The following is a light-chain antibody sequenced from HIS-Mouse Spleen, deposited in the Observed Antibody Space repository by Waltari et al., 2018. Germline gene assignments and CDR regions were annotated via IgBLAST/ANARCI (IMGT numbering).Light chain of an antibody. CDR1: ALATTN. CDR3: YSTDSSGNHRV. J-gene: IGLJ2*01. CDR2: EDS. Sequence: SYELTQPPSVSVSPGQAARITRSGDALATTNAYWYHQKSGQAPVLVIYEDSKRPFGIPGRFSGSSSGTMATLTISGAQVEDEADYYCYSTDSSGNHRVFDGGTKLTVL. V-gene: IGLV3-10*01.